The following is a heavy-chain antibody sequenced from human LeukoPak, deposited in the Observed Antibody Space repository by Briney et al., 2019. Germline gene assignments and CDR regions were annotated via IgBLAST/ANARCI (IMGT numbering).Heavy chain of an antibody. J-gene: IGHJ4*02. CDR2: TSSSSSYI. CDR3: ARDRRSSSSWYVDY. D-gene: IGHD6-13*01. V-gene: IGHV3-21*01. CDR1: GFTFSSYS. Sequence: GGSLRLSCAASGFTFSSYSMNWVRQAPGKGLEWVSSTSSSSSYIYYADSVKGRFTISRDNAKNSLYLQMNSLRAEDTAVYYCARDRRSSSSWYVDYWGQGTLVTVSS.